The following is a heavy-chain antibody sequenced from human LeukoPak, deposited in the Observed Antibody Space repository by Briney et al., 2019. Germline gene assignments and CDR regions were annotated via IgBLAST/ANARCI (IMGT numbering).Heavy chain of an antibody. V-gene: IGHV3-21*01. CDR2: ISSSSSYI. CDR1: GFTFSSYG. D-gene: IGHD1-26*01. CDR3: ARVGGSYQPDFDY. Sequence: GGSLRLSCAASGFTFSSYGMSWVRQAPGKGLEWVSSISSSSSYIYYADSVKGRFTISRDNAKSSLYLQMNSLRAEDTAVYYCARVGGSYQPDFDYWGQGTLVTVSS. J-gene: IGHJ4*02.